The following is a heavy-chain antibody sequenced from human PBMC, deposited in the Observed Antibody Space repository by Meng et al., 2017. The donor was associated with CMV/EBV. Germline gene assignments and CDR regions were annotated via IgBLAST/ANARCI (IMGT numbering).Heavy chain of an antibody. CDR1: GGSSSGYY. Sequence: SETLSLTCTVSGGSSSGYYWGWIRQPPGKGLEWIGSIYHSGSTYYNPSLKSRVTISVDTSKNQFSLKLSSVTAADTAVYYCARAFYDFWSGYSSFDPWGQGTLVTVSS. J-gene: IGHJ5*02. D-gene: IGHD3-3*01. CDR3: ARAFYDFWSGYSSFDP. V-gene: IGHV4-38-2*02. CDR2: IYHSGST.